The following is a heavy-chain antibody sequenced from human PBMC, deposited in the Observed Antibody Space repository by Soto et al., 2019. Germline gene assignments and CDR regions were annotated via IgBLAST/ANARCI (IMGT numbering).Heavy chain of an antibody. V-gene: IGHV3-7*01. CDR3: ARGATGASGALLFFDY. J-gene: IGHJ4*02. Sequence: ESGGGLVQPGGSLRLSCAASGFNFDTYWMSWVRQAPGKGLEWVANIKQDESEKYYVDSVKGRFTISRDNAKTSLFLQMDSLRADDTAVYYCARGATGASGALLFFDYWGRGTLVTVSS. CDR1: GFNFDTYW. D-gene: IGHD1-1*01. CDR2: IKQDESEK.